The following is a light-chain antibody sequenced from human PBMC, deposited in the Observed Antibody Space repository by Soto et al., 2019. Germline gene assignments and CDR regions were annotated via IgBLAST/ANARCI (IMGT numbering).Light chain of an antibody. CDR3: QSYDSSLSGV. J-gene: IGLJ1*01. Sequence: QPVRTQPPSVSWAPGEKGTLSCTGSSSHIGAGYDVHWYQQLPGTAPKLLIYGNSNRPSGVPDRFSGSKSGTSASLAITGLQAEDEADYYCQSYDSSLSGVFGTGTKVTVL. V-gene: IGLV1-40*01. CDR2: GNS. CDR1: SSHIGAGYD.